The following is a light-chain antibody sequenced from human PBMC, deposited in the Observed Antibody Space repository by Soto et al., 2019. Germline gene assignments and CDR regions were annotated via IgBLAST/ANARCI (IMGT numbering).Light chain of an antibody. CDR2: ANL. Sequence: SVLTQPPSVSGAPGQRVTISCTGSSSNIGAGYDVHWYQQLPGTAPKLLIYANLNRPSGVPDRFSGSKSGTSASLAITGLQAEDEGDYYCQSYDNILSASVFGGGTKLTVL. V-gene: IGLV1-40*01. J-gene: IGLJ3*02. CDR1: SSNIGAGYD. CDR3: QSYDNILSASV.